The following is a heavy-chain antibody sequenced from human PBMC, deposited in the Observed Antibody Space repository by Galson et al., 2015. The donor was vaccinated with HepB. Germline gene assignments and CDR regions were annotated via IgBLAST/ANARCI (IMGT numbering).Heavy chain of an antibody. J-gene: IGHJ4*02. V-gene: IGHV3-53*04. CDR1: GFTVSSNY. Sequence: SLRLSCAASGFTVSSNYMSWVRQAPGKGLEWVSVIYSGGSTYYADSVKGRFTISRHNSKNTLYLQMNSLRAEDTAVYYCARVNTAMVTLYYFDYWGQGTLVTVSS. CDR3: ARVNTAMVTLYYFDY. D-gene: IGHD5-18*01. CDR2: IYSGGST.